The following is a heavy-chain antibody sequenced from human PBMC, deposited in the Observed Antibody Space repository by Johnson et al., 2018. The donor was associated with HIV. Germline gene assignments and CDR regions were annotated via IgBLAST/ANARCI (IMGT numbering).Heavy chain of an antibody. CDR2: ISSSGSTI. J-gene: IGHJ3*02. Sequence: VQVVESGGGVVQPGGSLRLSCAASGFTFSDYYMSWIRQAPGKGLEWVSYISSSGSTIYYADSVKGRFTISRDNAKNSLYLQMGSLRAEDMAVYYCATHVEYSSSPPYAFDIWGQGTMVTVSS. CDR1: GFTFSDYY. V-gene: IGHV3-11*04. D-gene: IGHD6-6*01. CDR3: ATHVEYSSSPPYAFDI.